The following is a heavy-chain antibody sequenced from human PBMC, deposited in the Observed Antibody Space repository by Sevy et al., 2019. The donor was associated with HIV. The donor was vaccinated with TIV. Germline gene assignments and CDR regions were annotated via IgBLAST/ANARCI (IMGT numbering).Heavy chain of an antibody. D-gene: IGHD3-22*01. V-gene: IGHV1-24*01. CDR1: GYTLSQLS. Sequence: ASVKVSCKVSGYTLSQLSMHWVRQAPGKGLEWMGSFEPEDDETIYAQKFQGRVTMTEDRSTDTAYMELSSLRSDDTAVYYCATTKDYYDSSGSPFDSWGQGTLVTVSS. CDR2: FEPEDDET. J-gene: IGHJ4*02. CDR3: ATTKDYYDSSGSPFDS.